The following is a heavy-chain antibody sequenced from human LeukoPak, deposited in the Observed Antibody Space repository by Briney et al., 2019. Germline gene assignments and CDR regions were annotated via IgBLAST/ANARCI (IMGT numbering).Heavy chain of an antibody. V-gene: IGHV4-30-2*01. D-gene: IGHD6-6*01. CDR3: ARHAGYSSSSYRRAPSYFDY. CDR1: GGSISSGGYY. J-gene: IGHJ4*02. CDR2: IYHSGST. Sequence: SETLSLTCTVSGGSISSGGYYWSWIRQPPGKGLEWIGYIYHSGSTYYNPSLKSRVTISVDRSKNQFSLKLSSVTAADTAVYYCARHAGYSSSSYRRAPSYFDYWGQGTLVTVSS.